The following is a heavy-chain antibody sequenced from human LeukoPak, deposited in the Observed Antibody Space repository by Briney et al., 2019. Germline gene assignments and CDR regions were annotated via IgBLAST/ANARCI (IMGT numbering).Heavy chain of an antibody. D-gene: IGHD3-10*01. Sequence: SETLSLTCTVSGGSISSSSYYWGWIRQPPGKGLEWIGSIYYSGSTYYNPSLKSRVTISVDTSKNQFSLKLSSVTAADTAVYYCARSTRVLLWFGELLNEAAGNQRNDAFDIWGQGTMVTVSS. CDR3: ARSTRVLLWFGELLNEAAGNQRNDAFDI. J-gene: IGHJ3*02. CDR2: IYYSGST. V-gene: IGHV4-39*01. CDR1: GGSISSSSYY.